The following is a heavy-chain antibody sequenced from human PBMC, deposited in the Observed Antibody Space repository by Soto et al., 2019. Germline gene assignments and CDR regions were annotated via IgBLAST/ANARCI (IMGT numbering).Heavy chain of an antibody. D-gene: IGHD6-19*01. Sequence: VQLVESGGGVVQPGRSLRLSCAASGFTFSDYAMHWVRQAPGKGLEWVAVVSHDGGNTHYADSVKGRFTISRDSSKNTVALEMNSLRAEDTAVYSGATGGRQWPVTSDVNYWGQGDLVGVAS. CDR3: ATGGRQWPVTSDVNY. J-gene: IGHJ4*02. CDR1: GFTFSDYA. V-gene: IGHV3-30*03. CDR2: VSHDGGNT.